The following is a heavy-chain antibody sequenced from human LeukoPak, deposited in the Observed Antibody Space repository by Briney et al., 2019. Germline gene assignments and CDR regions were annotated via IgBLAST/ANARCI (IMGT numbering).Heavy chain of an antibody. V-gene: IGHV5-51*01. D-gene: IGHD1-26*01. CDR2: IYPGDSDT. CDR3: ARALVGAATLSY. J-gene: IGHJ4*02. CDR1: GYSFPSHW. Sequence: GESLKISCKGSGYSFPSHWIGWVRQMPGKGLEWMGVIYPGDSDTRYSPSFQGQVTLSADKSISTAYLQWSSLKASDTAIYYCARALVGAATLSYWGQGTLVTVSS.